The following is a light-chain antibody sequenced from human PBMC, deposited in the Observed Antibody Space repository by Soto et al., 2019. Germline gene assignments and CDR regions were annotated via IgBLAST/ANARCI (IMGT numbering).Light chain of an antibody. Sequence: EIVVTQSPATLSVSPGERATLSCRASKSVGNNFAWYQQKPGQAPRLLIFATSTRATGVPARFSGSGSGTEFTLNISSLQSEDFAVYYCQKYGDWHLTFGGGAKVEIE. J-gene: IGKJ4*01. CDR3: QKYGDWHLT. V-gene: IGKV3-15*01. CDR1: KSVGNN. CDR2: ATS.